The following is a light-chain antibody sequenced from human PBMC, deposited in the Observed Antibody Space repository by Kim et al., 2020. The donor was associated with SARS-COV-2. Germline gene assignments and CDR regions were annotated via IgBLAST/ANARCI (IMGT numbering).Light chain of an antibody. CDR1: GGNVVNNY. J-gene: IGLJ2*01. Sequence: GKTVTIPCTRSGGNVVNNYVQSIQQRPGSAPTTVIYEDNQRPSGVPDRFSGSINSSSNSASLTISGLKSEDEAVYYCQSYDTTAVVFGGGTHLTVL. CDR2: EDN. CDR3: QSYDTTAVV. V-gene: IGLV6-57*03.